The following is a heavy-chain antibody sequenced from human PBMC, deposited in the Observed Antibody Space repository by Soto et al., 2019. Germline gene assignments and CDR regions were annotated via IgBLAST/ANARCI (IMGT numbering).Heavy chain of an antibody. J-gene: IGHJ4*02. V-gene: IGHV1-3*04. CDR2: INTGNGNT. CDR3: ARDWHSSSWLY. CDR1: GYTFTAYY. Sequence: ASVKVSCKPFGYTFTAYYIHWVRQAPGQGLEWMGWINTGNGNTKYSQKFQGRVTITRDTSASTAYMELSSLRSEDTAVYYCARDWHSSSWLYWGQGTLVTVSS. D-gene: IGHD6-13*01.